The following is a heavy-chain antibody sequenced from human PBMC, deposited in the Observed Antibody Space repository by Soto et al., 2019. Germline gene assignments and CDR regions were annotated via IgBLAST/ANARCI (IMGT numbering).Heavy chain of an antibody. CDR1: GGTFDAYT. V-gene: IGHV1-69*01. CDR2: IIPLFGTA. Sequence: QVQLVQSGAEVRKPGSSVMVSCKASGGTFDAYTITWVRQAPGQGLEWMGGIIPLFGTAHYAQKFQGRLTMTADESTTTAHMELSSLRSEDTAVDFCARFGTKEMDVWGQATTVPISS. CDR3: ARFGTKEMDV. J-gene: IGHJ6*02. D-gene: IGHD2-2*01.